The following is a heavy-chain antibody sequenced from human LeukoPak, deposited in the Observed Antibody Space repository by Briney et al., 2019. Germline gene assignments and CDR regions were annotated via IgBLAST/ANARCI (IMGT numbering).Heavy chain of an antibody. V-gene: IGHV3-23*01. CDR2: ISGSGDRP. Sequence: GGSLRLSCAASGFIFGNYAMSWVRQAPGKGLEWVSGISGSGDRPYYADSVKGRFTISRDNSKNTLYLQMNSLRAEDTAVYYCAKLLLWFGESPFDYWGQGTLVTVSS. CDR1: GFIFGNYA. CDR3: AKLLLWFGESPFDY. D-gene: IGHD3-10*01. J-gene: IGHJ4*02.